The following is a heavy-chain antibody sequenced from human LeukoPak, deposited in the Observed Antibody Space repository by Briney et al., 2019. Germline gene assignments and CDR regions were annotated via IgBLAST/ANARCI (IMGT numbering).Heavy chain of an antibody. D-gene: IGHD3-22*01. J-gene: IGHJ4*02. Sequence: ASVKVSCKASGYTFTSYGISWVRQAPGQGLEWMGWISAYNGNTNYAQKIQGRVTMTTDTSTSTAYMELRSLRSDDTAVYYCARSPYYYDSSGYFGYWGQGTLVTVSS. CDR3: ARSPYYYDSSGYFGY. CDR1: GYTFTSYG. CDR2: ISAYNGNT. V-gene: IGHV1-18*01.